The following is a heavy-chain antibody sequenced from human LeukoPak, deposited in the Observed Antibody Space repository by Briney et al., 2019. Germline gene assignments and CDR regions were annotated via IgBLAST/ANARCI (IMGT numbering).Heavy chain of an antibody. CDR3: ARDRTTVTTGYYGMDV. CDR2: INPNTGVT. D-gene: IGHD4-17*01. CDR1: GYTFTGYY. J-gene: IGHJ6*02. Sequence: ASVKVSCKASGYTFTGYYMHWVRQAPGQGLEWMGWINPNTGVTNYAQKFQGRVTLTRNTSIITAYMELTRLRSDDTAMYYCARDRTTVTTGYYGMDVWGQGTTLTVSS. V-gene: IGHV1-2*02.